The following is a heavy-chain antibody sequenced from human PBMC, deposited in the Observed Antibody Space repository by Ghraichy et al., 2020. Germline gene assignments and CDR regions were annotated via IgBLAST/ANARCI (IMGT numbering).Heavy chain of an antibody. Sequence: GALRLSCAASGFTFSSYGMHWVRQAPGKGLEWVAVISYDGSNKYYADSVKGRFTISRDNSKNTLYLQMNSLRAEDTAVYYCATAADLDYWGQGTLVTVSS. CDR2: ISYDGSNK. V-gene: IGHV3-30*03. J-gene: IGHJ4*02. CDR1: GFTFSSYG. D-gene: IGHD2-2*01. CDR3: ATAADLDY.